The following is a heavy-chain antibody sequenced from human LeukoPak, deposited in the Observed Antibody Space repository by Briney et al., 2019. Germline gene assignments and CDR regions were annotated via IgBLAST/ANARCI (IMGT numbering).Heavy chain of an antibody. V-gene: IGHV3-30*03. CDR1: GFTFSSYA. CDR2: LSYDGGSQ. D-gene: IGHD1-1*01. CDR3: ARDRKLDLGVNWFDP. J-gene: IGHJ5*02. Sequence: GGSLRLSCAASGFTFSSYAMPWVRQTPGKGLEWLAILSYDGGSQYYADSVRGRFTISRDNSKNTLYLHMNSLRSDDTAVYYCARDRKLDLGVNWFDPWGQGTLVTVSS.